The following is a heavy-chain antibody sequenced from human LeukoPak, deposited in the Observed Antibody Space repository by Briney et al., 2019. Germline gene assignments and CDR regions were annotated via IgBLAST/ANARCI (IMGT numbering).Heavy chain of an antibody. V-gene: IGHV3-21*01. CDR2: ISGSSSDI. J-gene: IGHJ4*02. D-gene: IGHD3-22*01. CDR3: ARRGYIDSSGYDY. Sequence: GGSLRLSCAGSGFSFSNYAMNWVRQAPGKGLEWVSSISGSSSDIYYADSMKGRLTISRDNAKNSVYLQINSLRAEDMAIYYCARRGYIDSSGYDYWGQGTLVTVSS. CDR1: GFSFSNYA.